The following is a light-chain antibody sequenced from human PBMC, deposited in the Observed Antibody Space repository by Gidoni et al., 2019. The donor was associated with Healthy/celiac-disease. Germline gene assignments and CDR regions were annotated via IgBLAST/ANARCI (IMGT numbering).Light chain of an antibody. Sequence: SYELTQPPSLSVSPGQTASITCPGDKFGDKYACWYQQKPGQSPVLVIYQDSKRPSGIPERFSGSNSGNTATLTISGTQAMDEADYYCQAWDSSTVVFGGGTKLTVL. CDR1: KFGDKY. J-gene: IGLJ2*01. CDR3: QAWDSSTVV. V-gene: IGLV3-1*01. CDR2: QDS.